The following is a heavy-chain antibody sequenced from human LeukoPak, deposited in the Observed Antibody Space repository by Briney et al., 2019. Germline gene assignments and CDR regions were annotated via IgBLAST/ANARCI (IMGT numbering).Heavy chain of an antibody. CDR3: VRVGVVITDAFGI. CDR2: IYPGDSDT. CDR1: GYSFTSYW. V-gene: IGHV5-51*01. D-gene: IGHD3-3*01. Sequence: GESLKISCKGSGYSFTSYWIGWVRQMPGKGLEWMGIIYPGDSDTRYSPSFQGQVTISADKSISTAYLQWSSLKASDTAMYYCVRVGVVITDAFGIWGQGTMVTVSS. J-gene: IGHJ3*02.